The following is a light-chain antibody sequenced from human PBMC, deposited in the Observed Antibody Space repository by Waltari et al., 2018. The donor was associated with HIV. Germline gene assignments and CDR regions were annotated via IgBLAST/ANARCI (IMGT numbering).Light chain of an antibody. Sequence: QSVLTQPPSASGTPGQRVTTSCSGSGSNVGSNSVHWYQQLPGTAPTLLIYRNNQRPSGVPDRFSGSKSSTSASLAISGLRSEDEADYYCAVWDDTLSGHLVFGGGTKLTVL. J-gene: IGLJ2*01. CDR1: GSNVGSNS. CDR3: AVWDDTLSGHLV. CDR2: RNN. V-gene: IGLV1-47*01.